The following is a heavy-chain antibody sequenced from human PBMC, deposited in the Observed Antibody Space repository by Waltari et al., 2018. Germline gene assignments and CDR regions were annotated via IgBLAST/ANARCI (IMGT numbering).Heavy chain of an antibody. J-gene: IGHJ5*02. V-gene: IGHV4-34*01. Sequence: QVQLQQWGAGLLKPSETLSLTCAVYGGPFRGYYWSWLPHPPGKGLAWPGVTNPSGSTNYNPSLKSRVTRSGDTSKNQFSLKLSSVTAADTAVYYCARRASLWGFGELWWWFDPWGQGTLVTVSS. D-gene: IGHD3-10*01. CDR1: GGPFRGYY. CDR3: ARRASLWGFGELWWWFDP. CDR2: TNPSGST.